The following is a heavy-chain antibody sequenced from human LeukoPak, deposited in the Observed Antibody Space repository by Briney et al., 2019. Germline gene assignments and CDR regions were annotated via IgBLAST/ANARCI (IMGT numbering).Heavy chain of an antibody. V-gene: IGHV3-7*03. CDR3: ARNNGMDV. Sequence: GGSLRLSCAASGFALSSHWMTWVRQVPGRGPEWVANVNRDGSETYYLDSVKGRFTISKDNAKNSLYLQVNSLRAEDTALYHCARNNGMDVWGQGTTVIVSS. J-gene: IGHJ6*02. CDR2: VNRDGSET. CDR1: GFALSSHW.